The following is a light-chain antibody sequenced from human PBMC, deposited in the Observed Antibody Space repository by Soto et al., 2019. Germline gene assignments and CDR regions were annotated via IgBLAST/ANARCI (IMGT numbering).Light chain of an antibody. CDR2: EVD. Sequence: QSALTQPPSASGSPGQSVTISCTGTGSDVGGYNCVSWYQQHPGKPPKLMIFEVDKRPSGVPDRFSGSKSGNTASLTVPGLQAEDEADYYCSSYAGTNIHYVFGTGTKGTVL. CDR3: SSYAGTNIHYV. V-gene: IGLV2-8*01. J-gene: IGLJ1*01. CDR1: GSDVGGYNC.